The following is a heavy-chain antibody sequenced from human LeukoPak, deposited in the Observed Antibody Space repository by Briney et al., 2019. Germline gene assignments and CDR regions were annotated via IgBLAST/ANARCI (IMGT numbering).Heavy chain of an antibody. V-gene: IGHV7-4-1*02. CDR1: GHTFTSYA. Sequence: ASVKVSCKASGHTFTSYAMNWVRQAPGQGLEWMGWINTNTGNPTYAQGFTGRFVFSLDTPVSPAYLQISSLKAEDTAVYYCARVSRWLFWFDYWGQGTLVTVSS. CDR3: ARVSRWLFWFDY. J-gene: IGHJ4*02. CDR2: INTNTGNP. D-gene: IGHD6-19*01.